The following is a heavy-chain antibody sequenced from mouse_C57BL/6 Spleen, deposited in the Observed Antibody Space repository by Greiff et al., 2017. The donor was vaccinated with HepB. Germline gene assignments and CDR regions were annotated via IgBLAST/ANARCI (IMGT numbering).Heavy chain of an antibody. V-gene: IGHV1-59*01. CDR1: GYTFTSYW. CDR2: IDPSDSYT. CDR3: ARTDSEAWFAY. Sequence: QVQLQQPGAELVRPGTSVKLSCKASGYTFTSYWMHWVKQRPGQGLEWIGVIDPSDSYTNYNQKFKGKATLTVDTSSSTAYMQLSSLTSEDSAVYYCARTDSEAWFAYWGQGTLVTVSA. J-gene: IGHJ3*01.